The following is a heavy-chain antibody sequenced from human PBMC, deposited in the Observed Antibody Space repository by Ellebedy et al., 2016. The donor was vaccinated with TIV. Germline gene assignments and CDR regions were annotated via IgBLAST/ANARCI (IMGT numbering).Heavy chain of an antibody. CDR1: GFTFKDYT. J-gene: IGHJ4*02. Sequence: GGSLRLSCAASGFTFKDYTMSWVRQAPGKGLEWVAGISGGSRNTYYRDSVKGRFTISRDYSKSSLSLQMNTLRAEDTAVYYCAKFFRKENAFDYWGQGTLVTVSS. D-gene: IGHD2-8*01. CDR3: AKFFRKENAFDY. CDR2: ISGGSRNT. V-gene: IGHV3-23*01.